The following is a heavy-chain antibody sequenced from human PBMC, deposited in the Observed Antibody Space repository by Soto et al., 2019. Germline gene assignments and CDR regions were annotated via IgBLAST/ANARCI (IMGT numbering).Heavy chain of an antibody. V-gene: IGHV1-18*04. CDR3: AREVGHMDV. CDR1: GYTFTTYG. CDR2: VSPYNGDT. Sequence: ASVKVSCKAFGYTFTTYGINWVRQAPGQGLEWMGWVSPYNGDTTYAQKVQGRVTMTTDTSTRTAYLELGSLRSDDTAVYYCAREVGHMDVWGQGTTVTLSS. J-gene: IGHJ6*02.